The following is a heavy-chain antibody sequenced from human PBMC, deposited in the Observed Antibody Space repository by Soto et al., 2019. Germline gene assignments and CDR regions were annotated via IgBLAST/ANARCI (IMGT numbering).Heavy chain of an antibody. V-gene: IGHV4-31*03. CDR1: GGSISSGGYS. D-gene: IGHD5-18*01. J-gene: IGHJ4*02. Sequence: SETLSLTCTVFGGSISSGGYSWNWIRQHPGKGLEWIGYIYDSGSTYYNPSLKSRLTISVDTSKNQFSLNLSSVTAADTAVYYCARDSGKTRGYSFGFLFWGQGTLVTVSS. CDR3: ARDSGKTRGYSFGFLF. CDR2: IYDSGST.